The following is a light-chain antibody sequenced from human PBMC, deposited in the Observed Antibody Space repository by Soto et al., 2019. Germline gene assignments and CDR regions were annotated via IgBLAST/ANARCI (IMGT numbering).Light chain of an antibody. J-gene: IGKJ4*01. CDR1: QSVSNN. V-gene: IGKV3-15*01. CDR3: QQYNAWPLT. CDR2: GAS. Sequence: EIVMTQSPATLSVSPGEGATLSCRASQSVSNNLAWYQQKPGQAPRLLIYGASTRASAIPARFSGSGSGTEFTLTISSLQSGDLAVYYCQQYNAWPLTFGGGTKVEIK.